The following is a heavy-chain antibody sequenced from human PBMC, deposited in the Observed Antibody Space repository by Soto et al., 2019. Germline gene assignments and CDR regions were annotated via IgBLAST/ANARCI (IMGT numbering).Heavy chain of an antibody. Sequence: SEILSLTCTVSGGSISSGDYYWSWIRQPPGKGLEWIGYIYYSGSTYYNPSFKSRVTISVDTSKNQFSLKLSSVTAADTAVYYCARADFWSGYYKNGLYFDYWGQGTLVTVSS. V-gene: IGHV4-30-4*01. J-gene: IGHJ4*02. CDR3: ARADFWSGYYKNGLYFDY. CDR1: GGSISSGDYY. D-gene: IGHD3-3*01. CDR2: IYYSGST.